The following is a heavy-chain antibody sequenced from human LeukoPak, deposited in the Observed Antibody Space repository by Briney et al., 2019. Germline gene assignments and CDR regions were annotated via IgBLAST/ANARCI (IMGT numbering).Heavy chain of an antibody. V-gene: IGHV3-21*01. D-gene: IGHD3-16*02. CDR3: ARDRGSYPVDF. CDR2: ISSSSTYI. Sequence: GGSLRLSCAASGFTFSNYSMNWVRQAPGKGLEWVSLISSSSTYIYYADSVKGRFTISRDNAKNSLYLQMNSLRADDTAVYYCARDRGSYPVDFWGQGTLVTVSS. J-gene: IGHJ4*02. CDR1: GFTFSNYS.